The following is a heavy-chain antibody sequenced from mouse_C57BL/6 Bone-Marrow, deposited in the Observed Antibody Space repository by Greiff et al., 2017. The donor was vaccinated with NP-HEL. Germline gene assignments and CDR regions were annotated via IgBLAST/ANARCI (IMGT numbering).Heavy chain of an antibody. CDR2: IYPRSGNT. D-gene: IGHD4-1*01. CDR3: ARGNWALDY. J-gene: IGHJ2*01. Sequence: VKLQESGAELARPGASVKLSCKASGYTFTSYGISWVKQRTGQGLEWIGEIYPRSGNTYYNEKFKGKATRTADKSSSTAYMELRSLTSEDSAVYFCARGNWALDYWGQGTTLTVSS. CDR1: GYTFTSYG. V-gene: IGHV1-81*01.